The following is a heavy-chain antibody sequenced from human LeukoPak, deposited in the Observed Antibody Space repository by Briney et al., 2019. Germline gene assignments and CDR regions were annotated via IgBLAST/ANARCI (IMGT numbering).Heavy chain of an antibody. V-gene: IGHV3-30*18. CDR1: GFTFSSYG. CDR2: ISYDGSNK. J-gene: IGHJ6*02. D-gene: IGHD3-22*01. CDR3: AKEYYYDSSGYSHVSYYYGMDV. Sequence: GGSLRLSCAASGFTFSSYGMHRVRQAPGKGLEWVAVISYDGSNKYYADSVKGRFTISRDNSKNTLYLQMNSLRAEDTAVYYCAKEYYYDSSGYSHVSYYYGMDVWGQGTTVTVSS.